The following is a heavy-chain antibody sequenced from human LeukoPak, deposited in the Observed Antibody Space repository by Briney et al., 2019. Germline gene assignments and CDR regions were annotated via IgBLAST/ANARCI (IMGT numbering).Heavy chain of an antibody. CDR2: ISYLSSHV. CDR3: GRAFPPLRTSSAGDL. CDR1: GFTFSDYD. Sequence: GGSLRLSCSASGFTFSDYDMNWVRQAPGKGLEWVSSISYLSSHVYYGDSVKGRFSISRDNAKNSLYLQMNSLGDEDTAIYYCGRAFPPLRTSSAGDLWGQGILVTVSS. J-gene: IGHJ4*02. D-gene: IGHD3-16*01. V-gene: IGHV3-21*01.